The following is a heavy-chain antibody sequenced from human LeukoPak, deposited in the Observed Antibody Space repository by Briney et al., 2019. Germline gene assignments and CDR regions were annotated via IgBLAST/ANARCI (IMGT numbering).Heavy chain of an antibody. V-gene: IGHV1-2*02. Sequence: ASMKVSCKASGYTFTGYYIHWVRQAPGQGLEWMGWINPNSGGTNYAQTFQGRVTMTKDTSITTAYMDLSKLRSDDTAVYYCAREDSKSPVCANGGGFDYWGQGTLVIVSS. D-gene: IGHD2-8*01. CDR1: GYTFTGYY. CDR2: INPNSGGT. J-gene: IGHJ4*02. CDR3: AREDSKSPVCANGGGFDY.